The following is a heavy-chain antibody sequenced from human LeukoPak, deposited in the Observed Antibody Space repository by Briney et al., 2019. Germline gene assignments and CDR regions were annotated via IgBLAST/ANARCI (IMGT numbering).Heavy chain of an antibody. CDR1: GYTFTSYY. Sequence: ASVKVSCKASGYTFTSYYMHWVRQAPGQGLEWMGIINPSGGSTSYAQKLQGRVTMTTDTSTSTAYMELRSLRSDDTAVYYCARATPGYSSSWYADYWGQGTLVTVSS. V-gene: IGHV1-46*01. CDR2: INPSGGST. CDR3: ARATPGYSSSWYADY. D-gene: IGHD6-13*01. J-gene: IGHJ4*02.